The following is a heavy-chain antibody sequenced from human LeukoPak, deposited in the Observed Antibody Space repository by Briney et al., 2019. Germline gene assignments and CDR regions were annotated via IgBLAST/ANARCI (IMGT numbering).Heavy chain of an antibody. J-gene: IGHJ4*02. CDR2: INPSGGST. Sequence: ASVKVSCKASGYTFTSYYMHWVRQAPGQGLEWMGIINPSGGSTSYAQKFQGRVTITRDTSASTAYMELSSLRSEDTAVYYCARARSWKQWLVISYWGQGTLVTVSS. CDR1: GYTFTSYY. CDR3: ARARSWKQWLVISY. D-gene: IGHD6-19*01. V-gene: IGHV1-46*01.